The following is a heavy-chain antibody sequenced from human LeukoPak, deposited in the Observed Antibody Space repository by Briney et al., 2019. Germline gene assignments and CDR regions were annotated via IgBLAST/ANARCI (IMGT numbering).Heavy chain of an antibody. CDR3: ARDARYCSGGSCYGSYYYYYMDV. Sequence: PSETLSLTRAVYGGSFSGYYWSWIRQPPGKGLEWIGEINHSGSTNYNPSLKSRVTISVDTSKNQFSLKLSSVTAADTAVYYCARDARYCSGGSCYGSYYYYYMDVWGKGTTVTVSS. J-gene: IGHJ6*03. CDR1: GGSFSGYY. V-gene: IGHV4-34*01. D-gene: IGHD2-15*01. CDR2: INHSGST.